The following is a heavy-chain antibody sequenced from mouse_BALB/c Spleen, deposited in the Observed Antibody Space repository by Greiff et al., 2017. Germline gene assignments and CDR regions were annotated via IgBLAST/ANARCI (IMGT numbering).Heavy chain of an antibody. CDR2: INPGSGGT. J-gene: IGHJ3*01. Sequence: QVQLQQSGAELVRPGTSVKVSCKASGYAFTNYLIEWVKQRPGQGLEWIGVINPGSGGTNYNEKFKGKATLTADKSSSTAYMQLSSLTSDDSAVYFCARDEHTLLRGFAYWGQGTLVTVSA. V-gene: IGHV1-54*01. CDR3: ARDEHTLLRGFAY. CDR1: GYAFTNYL. D-gene: IGHD1-1*01.